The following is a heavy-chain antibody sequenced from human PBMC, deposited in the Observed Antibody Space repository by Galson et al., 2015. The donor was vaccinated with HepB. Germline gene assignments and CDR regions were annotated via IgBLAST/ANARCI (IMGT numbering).Heavy chain of an antibody. CDR3: AKTGYSSGWWVN. J-gene: IGHJ4*02. D-gene: IGHD6-13*01. CDR2: ICGSGGST. CDR1: GFTFSSYA. V-gene: IGHV3-23*01. Sequence: SLRLSCAASGFTFSSYAMSWVRQAPGKGLEWVAAICGSGGSTYYADSVKGRFTISRDNSKNTLYLQMNSLRAEDTAVYYCAKTGYSSGWWVNWGQGTLVTVSS.